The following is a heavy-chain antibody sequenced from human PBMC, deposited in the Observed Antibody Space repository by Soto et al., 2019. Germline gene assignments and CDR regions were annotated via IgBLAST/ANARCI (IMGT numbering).Heavy chain of an antibody. J-gene: IGHJ4*02. Sequence: GGSLRLSCAASGFTFSGSAMHWVRQASGKGLEWVGRIRSKANSYATAYAASVKGRFTISRDDSKNTAYLQMNSLKTEDTAVYYCTRQSSIWGSSTNEYYFDYWGQGTLVTVSS. CDR1: GFTFSGSA. CDR3: TRQSSIWGSSTNEYYFDY. CDR2: IRSKANSYAT. V-gene: IGHV3-73*01. D-gene: IGHD3-16*01.